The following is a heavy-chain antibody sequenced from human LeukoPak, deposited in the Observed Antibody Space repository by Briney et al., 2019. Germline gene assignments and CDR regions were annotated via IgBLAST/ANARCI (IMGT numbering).Heavy chain of an antibody. CDR1: GGSISSGGYY. Sequence: SQTLSLTCTVSGGSISSGGYYWRWIRQHPGKGLEWIGYIYYSGSTYYHPSLKSRVTVSVDTSKNQFSLKLSSVTAADTAVYYCASTMVRGVIDHFDYWGQGALVIVSS. D-gene: IGHD3-10*01. V-gene: IGHV4-31*03. CDR3: ASTMVRGVIDHFDY. J-gene: IGHJ4*02. CDR2: IYYSGST.